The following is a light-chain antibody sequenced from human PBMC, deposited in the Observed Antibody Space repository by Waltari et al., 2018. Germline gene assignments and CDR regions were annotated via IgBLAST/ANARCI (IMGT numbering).Light chain of an antibody. J-gene: IGLJ2*01. CDR3: QVWDTTTDQVI. CDR1: NIGGNS. V-gene: IGLV3-21*02. CDR2: DDI. Sequence: SFVLTQPPSVSVAPGQTASITCGGNNIGGNSVHWYQQKPGQAPILVVYDDIDRPSGVPERLSGSNSGITATLTISSVDAGDEADYYCQVWDTTTDQVIFGGGTRLTVL.